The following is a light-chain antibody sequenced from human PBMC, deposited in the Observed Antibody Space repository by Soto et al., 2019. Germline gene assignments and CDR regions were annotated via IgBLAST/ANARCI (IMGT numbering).Light chain of an antibody. J-gene: IGKJ4*01. V-gene: IGKV3-20*01. CDR2: SSS. CDR3: QQYGRSPLT. CDR1: QSLSSSF. Sequence: EIVLTQSAGTLSLSPGERAILPCRANQSLSSSFLAWYQQKPSQAPRLLIYSSSNRATGIPDRFSGSGSGTDFTLTISRLEPADFAVYYCQQYGRSPLTFGGGTKVEIK.